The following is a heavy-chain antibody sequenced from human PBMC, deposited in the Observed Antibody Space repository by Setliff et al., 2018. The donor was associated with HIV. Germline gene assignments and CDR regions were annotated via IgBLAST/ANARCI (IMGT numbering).Heavy chain of an antibody. V-gene: IGHV5-51*01. CDR2: FYPGDSDT. Sequence: GESLKISCKTSGYSFNTYWIGWVRQMPGKGLEWMAIFYPGDSDTRYSPSFQGQVTISADKSTSTAYLQMKSLKTEDTAIYYCARVDCGGDCYWEDDYGLDVWGQGTTVTVSS. CDR3: ARVDCGGDCYWEDDYGLDV. CDR1: GYSFNTYW. D-gene: IGHD2-21*02. J-gene: IGHJ6*02.